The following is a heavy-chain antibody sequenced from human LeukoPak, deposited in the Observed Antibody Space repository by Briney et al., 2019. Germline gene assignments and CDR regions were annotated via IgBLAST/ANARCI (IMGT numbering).Heavy chain of an antibody. Sequence: SQTLSLTCTVAGGSISSGSYYWSWIRQPAGKGVEWIGRIYTSGSTNYNPSLKTRVTISVDTSTNQFSLKLSSLTAAGTAWFYCARDSVYVYDFWSGYTTNWFDPWGQGTLVTVSS. V-gene: IGHV4-61*02. J-gene: IGHJ5*02. CDR2: IYTSGST. CDR3: ARDSVYVYDFWSGYTTNWFDP. CDR1: GGSISSGSYY. D-gene: IGHD3-3*01.